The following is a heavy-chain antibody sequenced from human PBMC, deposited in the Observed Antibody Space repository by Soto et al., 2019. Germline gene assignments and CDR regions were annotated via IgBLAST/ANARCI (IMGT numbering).Heavy chain of an antibody. J-gene: IGHJ5*02. V-gene: IGHV4-31*03. D-gene: IGHD3-10*01. CDR1: GGSISSGDYY. CDR2: IYYSGST. CDR3: ARVGENWFDP. Sequence: SETLSLTCTVSGGSISSGDYYWSWIRQHPGKGLEWIGYIYYSGSTYYNPSLKSRVTISVDTSKNQFSLKLSSVTAADTAVYYCARVGENWFDPWGQGTLVTVSS.